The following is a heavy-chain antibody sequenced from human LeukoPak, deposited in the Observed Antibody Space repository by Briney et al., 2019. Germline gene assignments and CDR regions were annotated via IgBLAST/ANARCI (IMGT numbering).Heavy chain of an antibody. J-gene: IGHJ4*02. CDR3: VKDTEDYFDY. V-gene: IGHV3-9*01. CDR1: GFTFDDYA. CDR2: ISWNSGSI. Sequence: GRSLRLSCAASGFTFDDYAMHWVRQAPGKGLEWVSGISWNSGSIGHADSVKGRFTISRDNAKNSLYLQMNSLRAEDTALYYCVKDTEDYFDYWGQGTLVTVSP.